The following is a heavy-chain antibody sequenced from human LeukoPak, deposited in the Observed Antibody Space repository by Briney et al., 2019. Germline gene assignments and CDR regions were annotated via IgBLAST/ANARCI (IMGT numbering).Heavy chain of an antibody. D-gene: IGHD3-10*01. V-gene: IGHV3-23*01. Sequence: PGGSLRLSCAASAFTFSTYPMSWVRQAPGKGLEWVSAISGVGGSTFYADSVKGRFTISRDNSKNTRYLEMNSLRAEDTAVYYCAKGGSYYTSSWFDPWGQGTLVTVSS. CDR3: AKGGSYYTSSWFDP. CDR2: ISGVGGST. J-gene: IGHJ5*02. CDR1: AFTFSTYP.